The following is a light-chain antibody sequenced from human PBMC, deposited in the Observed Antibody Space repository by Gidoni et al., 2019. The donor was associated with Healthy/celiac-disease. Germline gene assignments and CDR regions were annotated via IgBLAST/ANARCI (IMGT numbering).Light chain of an antibody. CDR1: QSVSSY. Sequence: EIVLTQSPATLSLSPGERATLSCRASQSVSSYLAWYQQKPDQAPRLLIYDASNRATGIPARFSGSGSGTDFTLTISSLEPEDFAVYYCQQRSNWSVFTFGPXTKVDIK. CDR2: DAS. J-gene: IGKJ3*01. V-gene: IGKV3-11*01. CDR3: QQRSNWSVFT.